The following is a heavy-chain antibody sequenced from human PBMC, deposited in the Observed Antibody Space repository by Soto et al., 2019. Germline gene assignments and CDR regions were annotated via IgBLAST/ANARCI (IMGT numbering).Heavy chain of an antibody. D-gene: IGHD6-13*01. J-gene: IGHJ4*02. CDR1: GGSISSSSYY. CDR2: IYYSGST. V-gene: IGHV4-39*01. Sequence: PSETLSLTCTVSGGSISSSSYYWGWIRQPPGKGLEWIGSIYYSGSTYYNPSLKSRVTISVDTSKNQFSLKLSSVTAADTAVYYCATYSSSWYVVYWGQGPLVPVSS. CDR3: ATYSSSWYVVY.